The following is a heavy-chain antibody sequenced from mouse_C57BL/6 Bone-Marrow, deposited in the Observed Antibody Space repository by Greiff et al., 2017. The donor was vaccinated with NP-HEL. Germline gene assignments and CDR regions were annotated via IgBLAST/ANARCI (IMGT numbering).Heavy chain of an antibody. J-gene: IGHJ2*01. Sequence: EVKLVESGEGLVKPGGSLKLSCAASGFTFSSYAMSWVRQTPEKRLEWVAYISSGGDYIYYAVTVKGRFTISRDNARNTLYLQMSSLKSEDTAMYYCTREYYDYDYYFDYWGQGTTLTVSS. CDR2: ISSGGDYI. V-gene: IGHV5-9-1*02. D-gene: IGHD2-4*01. CDR1: GFTFSSYA. CDR3: TREYYDYDYYFDY.